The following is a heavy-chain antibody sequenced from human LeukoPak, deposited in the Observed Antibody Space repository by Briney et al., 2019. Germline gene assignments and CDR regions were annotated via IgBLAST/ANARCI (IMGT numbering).Heavy chain of an antibody. Sequence: SETLSLTCAVYGGSFSGYYWSWIRQPPGKGLEWIGEINHSGSTNYNPSLKSRVTISVDTSKNQFSLKLSSVTAADTAVYYCARVVVVPAAMRGRYYYYGMDVWGQGTTVTVSS. CDR3: ARVVVVPAAMRGRYYYYGMDV. CDR1: GGSFSGYY. V-gene: IGHV4-34*01. CDR2: INHSGST. D-gene: IGHD2-2*01. J-gene: IGHJ6*02.